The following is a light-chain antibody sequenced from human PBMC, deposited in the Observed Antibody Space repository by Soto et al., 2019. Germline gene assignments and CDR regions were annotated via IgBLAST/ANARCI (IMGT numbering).Light chain of an antibody. V-gene: IGLV1-40*01. CDR1: SSNIGAGYD. CDR3: QSYDTSLSAPV. Sequence: QSVLTQPPSVSGAPGQRVTISCNGSSSNIGAGYDVHWYQQLPGTAPKFLIYGKGNRPSGVPDRFAGSKSGTSASLAITGLQAEDEADYYCQSYDTSLSAPVFGGGTKVTVL. CDR2: GKG. J-gene: IGLJ3*02.